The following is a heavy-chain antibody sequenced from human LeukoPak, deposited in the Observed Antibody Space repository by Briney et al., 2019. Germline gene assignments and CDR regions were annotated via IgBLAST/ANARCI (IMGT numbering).Heavy chain of an antibody. CDR1: GLTFSNYA. CDR3: ARGLRAYYYYGMDV. Sequence: GGSLRLSCAVSGLTFSNYAMHWVRQAPGEGLEYVSAISSNGGSTYYADSVKGRFTISRDNSKNTLFLQMGSLRVEDMAVYYCARGLRAYYYYGMDVWGQGTTATVSS. J-gene: IGHJ6*02. D-gene: IGHD3-3*01. V-gene: IGHV3-64*02. CDR2: ISSNGGST.